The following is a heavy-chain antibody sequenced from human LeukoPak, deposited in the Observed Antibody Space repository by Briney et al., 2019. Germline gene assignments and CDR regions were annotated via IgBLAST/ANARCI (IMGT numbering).Heavy chain of an antibody. CDR3: ARAGYYRFDY. CDR1: GFTFSTSW. CDR2: INSDGTTI. V-gene: IGHV3-74*01. J-gene: IGHJ4*02. Sequence: PGGSLRLSCAASGFTFSTSWMHWVRQAPGKGLVWVSRINSDGTTIDYADSEKGRFTISRDNTKNTLYLQMNSLRDEDTAVYYCARAGYYRFDYWGQGTLVTVSS. D-gene: IGHD2/OR15-2a*01.